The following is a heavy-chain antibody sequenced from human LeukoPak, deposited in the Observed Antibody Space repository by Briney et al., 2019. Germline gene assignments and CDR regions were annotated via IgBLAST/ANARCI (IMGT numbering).Heavy chain of an antibody. CDR1: GFTFSSYS. J-gene: IGHJ6*02. CDR3: ANRAYYYYGMDV. Sequence: PGGSLRLSCAASGFTFSSYSMHWVRQAPGKGLEWVAVISYDGANIKYVDSVKGRFTISRDDSKNALYLQMNSLRAEDTAVYYCANRAYYYYGMDVWGQGTTVTVSS. CDR2: ISYDGANI. V-gene: IGHV3-30*01.